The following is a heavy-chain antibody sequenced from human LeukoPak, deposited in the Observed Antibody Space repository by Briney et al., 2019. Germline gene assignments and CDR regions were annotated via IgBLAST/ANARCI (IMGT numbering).Heavy chain of an antibody. D-gene: IGHD3-9*01. CDR3: ARAGGRYFDWSGINYWFDP. Sequence: SETLSLTCTVSGYSITSGYYWGWIRQPPGKGLEWIGSFYHSGNTYYNPSLKSRVTISLDTSKNQFSLKLSSVTAADTAVYYCARAGGRYFDWSGINYWFDPWGQGILVTVSS. J-gene: IGHJ5*02. CDR1: GYSITSGYY. CDR2: FYHSGNT. V-gene: IGHV4-38-2*02.